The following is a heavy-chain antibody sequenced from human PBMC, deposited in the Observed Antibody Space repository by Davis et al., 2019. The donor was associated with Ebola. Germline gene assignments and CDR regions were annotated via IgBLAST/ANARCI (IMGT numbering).Heavy chain of an antibody. CDR2: IIPIFGTA. V-gene: IGHV1-69*13. CDR3: ARVGYSSSWADYYYGMDV. J-gene: IGHJ6*02. D-gene: IGHD6-13*01. CDR1: GGTFSSYA. Sequence: SVKVSCKASGGTFSSYAISWVRQAPGQGLEWMGGIIPIFGTANYAQKFQGRVTITADESTSTAYMELSSLRSEDTAVYYCARVGYSSSWADYYYGMDVWGQGTTVTVSS.